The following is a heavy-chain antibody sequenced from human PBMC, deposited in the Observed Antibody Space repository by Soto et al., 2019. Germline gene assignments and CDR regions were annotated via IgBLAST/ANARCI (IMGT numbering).Heavy chain of an antibody. V-gene: IGHV3-13*05. CDR2: MGINSDP. D-gene: IGHD6-13*01. Sequence: GALRRTCVDFGGTCRVYEMHWVRQPTGKGLEWVSGMGINSDPNYPGSVKGRFTISRENGKNSLYLQMNSLTDGDTAVYYCARAAAGGAYFHLWGQGTLVTVSS. CDR3: ARAAAGGAYFHL. J-gene: IGHJ4*02. CDR1: GGTCRVYE.